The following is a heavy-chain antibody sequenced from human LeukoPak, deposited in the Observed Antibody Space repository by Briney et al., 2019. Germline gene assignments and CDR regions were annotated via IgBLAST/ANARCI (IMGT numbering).Heavy chain of an antibody. Sequence: PGGSLRLSCAASGFTFNIYWMSWVRQAPGKGLGWVASIKQDGSEKYYVDSVKGRFTISRDNAKNSLYLQMNSLRAEDTAVYYCARLIAARTIYDYWGQGTLVTVSS. CDR3: ARLIAARTIYDY. CDR2: IKQDGSEK. V-gene: IGHV3-7*01. J-gene: IGHJ4*02. CDR1: GFTFNIYW. D-gene: IGHD6-6*01.